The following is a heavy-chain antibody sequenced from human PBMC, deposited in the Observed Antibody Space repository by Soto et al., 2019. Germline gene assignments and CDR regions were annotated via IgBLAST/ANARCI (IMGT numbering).Heavy chain of an antibody. J-gene: IGHJ5*02. CDR3: ARDPGSPMANWFDP. CDR2: IYYSGST. D-gene: IGHD6-6*01. Sequence: SETLSLTCTVSGGSVSSGSYYWSWIRQPPGKGLEWIGYIYYSGSTNYNPSLKSRVTISVDTSKNQFSLKLSSVTAADTAVYYCARDPGSPMANWFDPWGQGTLVTVSS. CDR1: GGSVSSGSYY. V-gene: IGHV4-61*01.